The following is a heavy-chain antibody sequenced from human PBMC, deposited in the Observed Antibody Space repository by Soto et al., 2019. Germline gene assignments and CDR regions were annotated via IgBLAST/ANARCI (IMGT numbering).Heavy chain of an antibody. CDR3: ARGAGMVRTRKIDY. Sequence: PSETLSLTCAVYGGSFSGYYWSWIRQPPGKGLEWIGEINHSVSTNYNPSLKSRVTISVDTSKNQFSLKLSSVTAADTAVYYCARGAGMVRTRKIDYWGQGTLVTVSS. CDR1: GGSFSGYY. J-gene: IGHJ4*02. V-gene: IGHV4-34*01. D-gene: IGHD3-10*01. CDR2: INHSVST.